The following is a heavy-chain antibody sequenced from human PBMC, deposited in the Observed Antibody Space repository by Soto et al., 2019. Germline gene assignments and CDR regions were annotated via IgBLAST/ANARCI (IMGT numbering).Heavy chain of an antibody. CDR1: GFTFSSYA. D-gene: IGHD2-2*02. CDR2: ISSNGGST. Sequence: HPVGSLRISCSASGFTFSSYAMHWVRQAPGKGLEYVSAISSNGGSTYYADSVKGRFTISRDNSKNTLYLQMSSLRAEDTAVYYCVKDGYRSSTSCYTYYYGMDVWGQGTTVTVSS. CDR3: VKDGYRSSTSCYTYYYGMDV. V-gene: IGHV3-64D*06. J-gene: IGHJ6*02.